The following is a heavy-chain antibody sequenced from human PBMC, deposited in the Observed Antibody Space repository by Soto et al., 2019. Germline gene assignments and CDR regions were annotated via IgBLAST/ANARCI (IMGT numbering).Heavy chain of an antibody. Sequence: QVQVVQSGVEVRRPGSSVKVSCKASGDTFKNCVISWVRQAPGQGLEWMGGIIPLFGTTDFAQRFQGRRTITTDESTTTAYMALSRLRSEDTATYYCAAELGFGKLSVVWCQGTTVIVSS. D-gene: IGHD3-10*01. CDR1: GDTFKNCV. J-gene: IGHJ6*02. CDR2: IIPLFGTT. V-gene: IGHV1-69*01. CDR3: AAELGFGKLSVV.